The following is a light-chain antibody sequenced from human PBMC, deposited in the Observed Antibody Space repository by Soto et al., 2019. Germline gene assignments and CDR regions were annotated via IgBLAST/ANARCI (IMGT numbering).Light chain of an antibody. Sequence: DIVMTQSPDSLAVSLGERATINCKSSQSVLYSSTNKNYLAWYQHKPGQPPKVLISWASTRESGVPDRFSGSGSGTDFTLTISSLQAEDVAVYYCHQYYTVPLTFGGGTKVEIK. CDR1: QSVLYSSTNKNY. CDR2: WAS. CDR3: HQYYTVPLT. J-gene: IGKJ4*01. V-gene: IGKV4-1*01.